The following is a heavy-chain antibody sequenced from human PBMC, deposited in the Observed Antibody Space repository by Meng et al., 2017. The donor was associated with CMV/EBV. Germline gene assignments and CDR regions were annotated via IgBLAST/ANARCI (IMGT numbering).Heavy chain of an antibody. CDR3: ARSRELQGVYYYYGMDV. Sequence: GESLKISCAASGFTFSSYEMNWVRQAPGKGLEWVSYISSSGSTIYYADSVKGRFTISRDNAKNPLYLQMNSLRAEDTAVYYCARSRELQGVYYYYGMDVWGQGTTVTVSS. CDR1: GFTFSSYE. D-gene: IGHD1-7*01. CDR2: ISSSGSTI. J-gene: IGHJ6*02. V-gene: IGHV3-48*03.